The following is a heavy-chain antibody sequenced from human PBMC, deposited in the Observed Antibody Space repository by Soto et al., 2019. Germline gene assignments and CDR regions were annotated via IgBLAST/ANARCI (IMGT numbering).Heavy chain of an antibody. J-gene: IGHJ6*02. D-gene: IGHD4-17*01. CDR1: GFTFSSYS. CDR2: ISSSSSYI. Sequence: PVGSLRLSCAASGFTFSSYSMNWVRQAPGKGLEWVSSISSSSSYIYYADSVKGRFTISRDNAKNSLYLQMNSLRAEDTAVYYCARVKRDYGDYNSLYYYGMDVWGQGTTVTVSS. V-gene: IGHV3-21*01. CDR3: ARVKRDYGDYNSLYYYGMDV.